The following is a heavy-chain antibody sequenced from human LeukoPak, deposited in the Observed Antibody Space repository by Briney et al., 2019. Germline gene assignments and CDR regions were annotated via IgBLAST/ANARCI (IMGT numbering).Heavy chain of an antibody. D-gene: IGHD1-7*01. J-gene: IGHJ5*02. V-gene: IGHV1-2*02. CDR3: ARSLLELGWFDP. Sequence: ASVKVSCKASGYTITDYYLHWVRQAPGQGLEWMGWINPNSGGTNYAQKFQGRVTMTRDTSISTAYMELSRLRSDDTAVYYCARSLLELGWFDPWGQGTLVTVSS. CDR2: INPNSGGT. CDR1: GYTITDYY.